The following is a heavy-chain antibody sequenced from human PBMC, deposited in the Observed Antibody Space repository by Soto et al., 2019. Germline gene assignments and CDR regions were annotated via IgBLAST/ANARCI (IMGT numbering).Heavy chain of an antibody. CDR2: ISAYNGNT. V-gene: IGHV1-18*01. D-gene: IGHD4-4*01. CDR3: ARDLLTTVTTLSSNWLDP. J-gene: IGHJ5*02. Sequence: GASVKVSCKASGYTFTSYGISWVRQAPGQGLEWMGWISAYNGNTKYAQKLQGRVTMTTDTSTSTAYMELSSLRSEDTAVYYCARDLLTTVTTLSSNWLDPWGQGTLVTVSS. CDR1: GYTFTSYG.